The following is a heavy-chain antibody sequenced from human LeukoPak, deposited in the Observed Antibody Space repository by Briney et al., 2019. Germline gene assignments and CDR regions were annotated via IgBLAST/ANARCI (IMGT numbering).Heavy chain of an antibody. D-gene: IGHD5-18*01. CDR2: IYYSGST. CDR1: GGSISSSSYY. V-gene: IGHV4-39*01. CDR3: ATQMDTAMVFTPYFDY. Sequence: SETLSLTCTVSGGSISSSSYYWGWIRQPPGKGLEWIGSIYYSGSTYYNPPLKSRVTISVDTSKNQFSLKLSSVTAADTAVYYCATQMDTAMVFTPYFDYWGQGTLVTVSS. J-gene: IGHJ4*02.